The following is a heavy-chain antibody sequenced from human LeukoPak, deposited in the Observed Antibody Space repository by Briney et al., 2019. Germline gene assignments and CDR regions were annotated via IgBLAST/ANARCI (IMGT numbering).Heavy chain of an antibody. V-gene: IGHV3-21*01. CDR3: ARAHIVVVVAATLSGEEYWYFDL. CDR2: ISSSSSYI. CDR1: GFTFSSYA. D-gene: IGHD2-15*01. J-gene: IGHJ2*01. Sequence: GGSLRLSCAASGFTFSSYAMSWVRQAPGKGLEWVSSISSSSSYIYYADSVKGRFTISRDNAKNSLYLQMNSLRAEDTAVYYCARAHIVVVVAATLSGEEYWYFDLWGRGTLVTVSS.